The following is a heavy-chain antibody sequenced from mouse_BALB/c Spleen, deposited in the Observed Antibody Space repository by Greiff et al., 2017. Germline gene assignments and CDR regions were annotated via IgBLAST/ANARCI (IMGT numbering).Heavy chain of an antibody. D-gene: IGHD4-1*01. V-gene: IGHV5-17*02. CDR1: GFTFSSFG. CDR3: ARSRTGTGPYAMYY. Sequence: EVQVMESGGGLVQPGGSRKLSCAASGFTFSSFGMHWVRQAPEKGLEWVAYISSGSSTIYYADTVKGRFTISRDNPKNTLFLQMTSLRSEDTAMYYCARSRTGTGPYAMYYWGQGTSVTVSS. J-gene: IGHJ4*01. CDR2: ISSGSSTI.